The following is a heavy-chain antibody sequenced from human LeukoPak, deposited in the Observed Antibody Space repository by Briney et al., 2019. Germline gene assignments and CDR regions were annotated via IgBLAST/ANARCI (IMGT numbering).Heavy chain of an antibody. CDR2: ISHTGSTM. CDR3: AIPPLSGTGSSRPLAEMDV. Sequence: PGGSLRLSCAASGFTFSNYDMHWVRQAPGKGLEWVSYISHTGSTMSYADSVKGRFTISRDNARNSLHLQMNSLRAEDTAVYYCAIPPLSGTGSSRPLAEMDVWGQGTTVTVSS. J-gene: IGHJ6*02. D-gene: IGHD3-10*01. CDR1: GFTFSNYD. V-gene: IGHV3-48*04.